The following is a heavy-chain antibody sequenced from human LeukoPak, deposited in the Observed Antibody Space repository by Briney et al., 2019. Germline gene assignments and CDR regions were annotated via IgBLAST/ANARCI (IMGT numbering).Heavy chain of an antibody. Sequence: ASVKVSCKASGYTFTGYYMHWVRQAPGQGLEWMGGINPNSGGTNYAQKFQGRVTMTRDTSISTAYMELSRLRSDDTAVYYCARVSAVAGTGRYFDYWGQGTLVTVSS. V-gene: IGHV1-2*02. CDR1: GYTFTGYY. CDR3: ARVSAVAGTGRYFDY. CDR2: INPNSGGT. D-gene: IGHD6-19*01. J-gene: IGHJ4*02.